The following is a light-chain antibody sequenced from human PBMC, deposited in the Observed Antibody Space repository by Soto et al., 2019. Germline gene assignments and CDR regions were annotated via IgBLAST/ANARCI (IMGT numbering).Light chain of an antibody. CDR1: QSVSSY. CDR2: DAS. CDR3: QQLNT. Sequence: EIVMTQSPATLSVSPGERATLSCRASQSVSSYLAWYQQEPGQAPRLLIYDASNRATGIPARFSGSGSGTDFTLTISSLEPEDFATYYCQQLNTFGQGTRLEIK. V-gene: IGKV3-11*01. J-gene: IGKJ5*01.